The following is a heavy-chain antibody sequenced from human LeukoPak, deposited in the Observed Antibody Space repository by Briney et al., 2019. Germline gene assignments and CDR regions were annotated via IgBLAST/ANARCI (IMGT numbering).Heavy chain of an antibody. V-gene: IGHV4-34*01. D-gene: IGHD3-10*01. CDR2: TSHSGNT. Sequence: SSETLSLTCAVYGGSLSGYYWSWIRRPPGKGLEWIGETSHSGNTNYDPSLKSRVTISVDTSKNQFSLKLSSVPAADTAVYFCARTNPQLWYGGYYYYMDVWGKGTTVTVS. CDR3: ARTNPQLWYGGYYYYMDV. CDR1: GGSLSGYY. J-gene: IGHJ6*03.